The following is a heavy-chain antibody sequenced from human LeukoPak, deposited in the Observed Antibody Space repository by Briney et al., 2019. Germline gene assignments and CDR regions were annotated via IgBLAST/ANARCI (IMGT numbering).Heavy chain of an antibody. V-gene: IGHV4-59*01. D-gene: IGHD3-9*01. CDR1: GGSISSYY. Sequence: SETLSLTCTVSGGSISSYYWSWIRQPPGKGLEWIGYIYYSGSTNYNPSLKSRVTISVDTSKNQFSLKLSSVTAADTAVYYCARVRYPASQYYFDYWGQGTLVTVSS. CDR3: ARVRYPASQYYFDY. CDR2: IYYSGST. J-gene: IGHJ4*02.